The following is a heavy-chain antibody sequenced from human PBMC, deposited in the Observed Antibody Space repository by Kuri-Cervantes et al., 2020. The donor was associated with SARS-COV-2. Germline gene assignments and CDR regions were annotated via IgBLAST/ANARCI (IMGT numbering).Heavy chain of an antibody. CDR2: ISGSGGST. Sequence: GGSLRLSCAASGFTFSSYAMSWVRQAPGKGLEWVSAISGSGGSTYYADSVKGRFTISRGNSKNTLYLQMNSLRAEDTAVYYCARDIVPVGATYDAFDIWGQGTMVTVSS. D-gene: IGHD1-26*01. V-gene: IGHV3-23*01. J-gene: IGHJ3*02. CDR1: GFTFSSYA. CDR3: ARDIVPVGATYDAFDI.